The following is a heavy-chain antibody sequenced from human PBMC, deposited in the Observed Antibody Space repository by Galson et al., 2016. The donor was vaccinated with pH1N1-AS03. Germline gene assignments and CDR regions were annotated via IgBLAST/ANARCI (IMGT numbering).Heavy chain of an antibody. D-gene: IGHD3-16*01. V-gene: IGHV4-61*01. CDR3: ARGRELLLIGSWFDS. CDR1: GGSLGSNTYS. J-gene: IGHJ5*01. CDR2: IYNNGRT. Sequence: SETLSLTCTVSGGSLGSNTYSWNWIRQSPGKGLEWIAYIYNNGRTNFNPSLKSRVTISIDTSKNQFSLKLKSVTAADRAVYYCARGRELLLIGSWFDSWGQGTLLTVSS.